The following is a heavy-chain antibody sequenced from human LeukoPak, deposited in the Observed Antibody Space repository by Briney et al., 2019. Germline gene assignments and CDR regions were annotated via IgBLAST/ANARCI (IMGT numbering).Heavy chain of an antibody. CDR2: VTGTGGTT. CDR1: GFTFSSYA. J-gene: IGHJ4*02. D-gene: IGHD3-16*01. Sequence: GGSLRLSCAASGFTFSSYAMSWVRQAPGKGLEWVSGVTGTGGTTYYADSVKGRFTISRDNSKNTLYLQMTSLRAEDTAVFYCAKGTTDYDASDPLDFWGQGTLVTVSS. CDR3: AKGTTDYDASDPLDF. V-gene: IGHV3-23*01.